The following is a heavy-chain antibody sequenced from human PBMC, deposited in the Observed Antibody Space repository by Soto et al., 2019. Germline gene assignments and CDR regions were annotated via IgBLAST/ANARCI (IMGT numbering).Heavy chain of an antibody. Sequence: QVHLQQWGAGLLKPSETLSLTCAVYGGSVNGYYWNWIRQPPGKGLEWIGEINHTGGTHYNPSLNSRVTMSVHTSRNQFSLRLSSVTAADTARYYCATRITVFGLLIPPFDPWGQGTQVTVSS. D-gene: IGHD3-3*01. CDR2: INHTGGT. CDR3: ATRITVFGLLIPPFDP. CDR1: GGSVNGYY. V-gene: IGHV4-34*02. J-gene: IGHJ5*02.